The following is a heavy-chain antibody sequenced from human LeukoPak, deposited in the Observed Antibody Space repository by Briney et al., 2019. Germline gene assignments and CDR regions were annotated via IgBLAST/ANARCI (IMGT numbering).Heavy chain of an antibody. J-gene: IGHJ4*02. D-gene: IGHD3-10*01. CDR3: ARDRHYYGSGSYFGD. CDR1: GFTFSSYA. CDR2: ISYDGSNK. Sequence: GGSLRLSCAASGFTFSSYAMHWVRQAPGKGLEWVAVISYDGSNKYYADSVKGRFTISRDNSKNTLYLQTNSLRAEDTAVYYCARDRHYYGSGSYFGDWGQGTLVTVSS. V-gene: IGHV3-30-3*01.